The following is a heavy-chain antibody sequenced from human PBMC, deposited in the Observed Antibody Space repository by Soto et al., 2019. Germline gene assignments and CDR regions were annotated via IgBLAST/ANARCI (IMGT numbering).Heavy chain of an antibody. J-gene: IGHJ4*02. CDR2: IYHSGST. Sequence: SETLSLTCAVSGGSISSSNWWSWVRQPPGKGLEWIGEIYHSGSTNYNPSLKSRVTISVDKSKNQFSLKLSSVTAADTAVYYCARTRANYDSSGYVFDYWGQGTLVTAPQ. CDR1: GGSISSSNW. V-gene: IGHV4-4*02. D-gene: IGHD3-22*01. CDR3: ARTRANYDSSGYVFDY.